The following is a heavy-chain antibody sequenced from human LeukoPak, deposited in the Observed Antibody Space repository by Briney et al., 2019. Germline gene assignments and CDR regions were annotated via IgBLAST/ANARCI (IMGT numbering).Heavy chain of an antibody. Sequence: SETLSLTCTVSGGSTSSYYWSWIRQPPGKGLEWIGYIYYSGSTNYNPSLKSRVTISVDTSKNQFSLKLSSVTAADTAVYYCASYVDTAFGYWGQGTLVTVSS. D-gene: IGHD5-18*01. CDR3: ASYVDTAFGY. CDR2: IYYSGST. J-gene: IGHJ4*02. CDR1: GGSTSSYY. V-gene: IGHV4-59*08.